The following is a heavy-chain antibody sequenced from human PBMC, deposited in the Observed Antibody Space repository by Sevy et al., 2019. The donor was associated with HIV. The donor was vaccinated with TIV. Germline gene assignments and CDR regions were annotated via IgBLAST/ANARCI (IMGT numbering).Heavy chain of an antibody. J-gene: IGHJ6*02. CDR1: GYTFTTYD. D-gene: IGHD3-3*01. CDR3: ASSSAHYYYYGMDV. Sequence: ASVKVSCKVSGYTFTTYDINWVRQATGQGLEWMGWMNPNSGNIGYAQKFQGRVTMTRNTSISTAYMELSSLRSEDTAVYYCASSSAHYYYYGMDVWGQGTTVTVSS. V-gene: IGHV1-8*01. CDR2: MNPNSGNI.